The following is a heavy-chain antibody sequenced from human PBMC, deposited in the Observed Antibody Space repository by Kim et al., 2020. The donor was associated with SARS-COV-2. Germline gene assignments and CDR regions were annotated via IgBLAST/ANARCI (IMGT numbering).Heavy chain of an antibody. Sequence: SGPTLVNPPQPLTLTCTFSGFSLSTSGVGVGWIRQPPGKALEWLALIYWDDDKRYSPSLKSRLTITKDTSKNQVVLTMTNMDPVDTATYYCAHRRAGWNGPYFDYWGQGTLVTVSS. V-gene: IGHV2-5*02. CDR3: AHRRAGWNGPYFDY. CDR1: GFSLSTSGVG. CDR2: IYWDDDK. J-gene: IGHJ4*02. D-gene: IGHD1-1*01.